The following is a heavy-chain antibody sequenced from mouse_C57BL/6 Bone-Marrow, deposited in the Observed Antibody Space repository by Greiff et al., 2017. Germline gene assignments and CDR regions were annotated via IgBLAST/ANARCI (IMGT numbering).Heavy chain of an antibody. Sequence: EVQLVESGGGLVQPGGSLKLSCAASGFTFSDYYMYWVRQTPEKRLEWVAYISNGGGSTYYPDTVKGRFPISRDDAENTLYLQRSRLKAEDTALYYCARRGEPYYFDYGGQGTTLTVAS. CDR1: GFTFSDYY. J-gene: IGHJ2*01. V-gene: IGHV5-12*01. CDR2: ISNGGGST. D-gene: IGHD2-13*01. CDR3: ARRGEPYYFDY.